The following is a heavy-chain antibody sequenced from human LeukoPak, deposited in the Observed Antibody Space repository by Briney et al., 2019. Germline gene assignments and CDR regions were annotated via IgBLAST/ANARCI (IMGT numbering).Heavy chain of an antibody. CDR3: ARGVITDQLELRSAFDI. V-gene: IGHV4-31*03. D-gene: IGHD1-7*01. CDR2: IYYSGST. J-gene: IGHJ3*02. CDR1: GGSISSGGYY. Sequence: SETLSLTCTVSGGSISSGGYYWSWIRQHPGKGLEWIGYIYYSGSTNYNPSLKSRVTISVDTSKNQFSLKLSSVTAADTAVYYCARGVITDQLELRSAFDIWGQGTMVTVSS.